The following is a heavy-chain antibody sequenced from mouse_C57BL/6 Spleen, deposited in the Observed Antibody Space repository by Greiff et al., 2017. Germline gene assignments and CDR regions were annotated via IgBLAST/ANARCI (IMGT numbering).Heavy chain of an antibody. CDR2: IDPSDSYT. V-gene: IGHV1-59*01. Sequence: QVQLQQPGAELVRPGPSVKLSCKASGYTFTSYWMHWVKQRPGQGLEWIGVIDPSDSYTNYNQKFKGKATLTVDTSSSTAYMQLSSLTSEDSAVYYCARKRDWGDYFDYWGQGTTLTVSS. CDR3: ARKRDWGDYFDY. J-gene: IGHJ2*01. CDR1: GYTFTSYW.